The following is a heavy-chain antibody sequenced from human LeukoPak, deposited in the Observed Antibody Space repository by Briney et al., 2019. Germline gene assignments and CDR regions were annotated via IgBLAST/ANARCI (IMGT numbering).Heavy chain of an antibody. Sequence: GGSPRLSYAASGFMFSSNWMSWVRLAPGKGLEWVANIKEDGTETYYVDSVKGRFTISRDNAKNSLYLQMNSLRVEDTAVYYCAKEGRSLQTYWGQGTLVTVSS. CDR3: AKEGRSLQTY. J-gene: IGHJ4*02. CDR1: GFMFSSNW. V-gene: IGHV3-7*01. CDR2: IKEDGTET. D-gene: IGHD5-24*01.